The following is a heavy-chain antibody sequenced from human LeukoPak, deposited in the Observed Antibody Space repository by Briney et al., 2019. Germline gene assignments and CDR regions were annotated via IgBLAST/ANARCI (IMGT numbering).Heavy chain of an antibody. CDR1: GGSFSGYY. CDR2: INHSGST. J-gene: IGHJ4*02. Sequence: KPSETLSLTCAVYGGSFSGYYWSWIRQPPGKELEWIGEINHSGSTNYNPSLKSRVTISVDTSKNQFSLKLSSVTAADTAVYYCARDETVTRNPYYFDYWGQGTLVTVSS. CDR3: ARDETVTRNPYYFDY. V-gene: IGHV4-34*01. D-gene: IGHD4-17*01.